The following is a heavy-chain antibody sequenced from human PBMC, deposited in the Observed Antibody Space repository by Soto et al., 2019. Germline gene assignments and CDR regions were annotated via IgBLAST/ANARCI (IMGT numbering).Heavy chain of an antibody. J-gene: IGHJ5*02. Sequence: ASVKVSCKASGYTFTSYYMHWVRQAPGQGLEWMGIINPSGGSTSYAQKFQGRVTMTRDTSTSTVYMELSSLRSEDTAVYYCARGYCSGGSCYSNPWFDPWGQGTLVTVSS. V-gene: IGHV1-46*03. CDR1: GYTFTSYY. CDR2: INPSGGST. D-gene: IGHD2-15*01. CDR3: ARGYCSGGSCYSNPWFDP.